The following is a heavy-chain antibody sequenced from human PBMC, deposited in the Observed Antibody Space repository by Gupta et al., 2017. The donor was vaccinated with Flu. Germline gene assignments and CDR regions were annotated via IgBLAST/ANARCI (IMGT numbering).Heavy chain of an antibody. CDR3: ARNRGWEQFDY. CDR1: GFTFSDYW. V-gene: IGHV3-7*01. J-gene: IGHJ4*02. D-gene: IGHD3-10*01. Sequence: EVQLVESGGDLVQPGVSLSLSCVVSGFTFSDYWLDWFRQAPGKGLEWVANINGDGSVKNDGDYVKGRFTISRDNTKNSVYLHLNSLRLEDTAVDFWARNRGWEQFDYWGLGGLVTVSS. CDR2: INGDGSVK.